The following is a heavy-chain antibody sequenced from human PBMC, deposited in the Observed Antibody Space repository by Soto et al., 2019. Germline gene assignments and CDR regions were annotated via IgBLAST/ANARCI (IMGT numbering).Heavy chain of an antibody. Sequence: ASVKVSCKASGYTFTTYGISWVRQAPGQGLEWMGWVSAYNGNTNYAQNLQGRVTMTTDTSTSTAYMELRSLRSDDTAVYYCARFYASGSYSYDYWGQGTLVTVSS. V-gene: IGHV1-18*01. CDR3: ARFYASGSYSYDY. CDR2: VSAYNGNT. J-gene: IGHJ4*02. D-gene: IGHD3-10*01. CDR1: GYTFTTYG.